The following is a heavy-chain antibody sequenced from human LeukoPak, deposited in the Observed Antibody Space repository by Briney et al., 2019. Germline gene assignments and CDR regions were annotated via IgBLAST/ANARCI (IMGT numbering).Heavy chain of an antibody. J-gene: IGHJ4*02. V-gene: IGHV4-61*02. Sequence: SETLSLTCTVSGGSISSSSYYWSWIRQPAGKGLEWIGRIYTSGSTNYNPSLKSRVTISVDTSKNQFSLKLRSVTAADTAVYYCARDVVAARGSFDYWGQGTLVTVSS. CDR2: IYTSGST. CDR1: GGSISSSSYY. D-gene: IGHD2-2*01. CDR3: ARDVVAARGSFDY.